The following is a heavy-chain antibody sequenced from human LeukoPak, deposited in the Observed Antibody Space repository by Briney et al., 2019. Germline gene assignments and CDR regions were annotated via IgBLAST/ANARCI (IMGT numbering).Heavy chain of an antibody. CDR1: GGTFSSYA. CDR2: IIPIYGTA. CDR3: ARAPRYYEYVWGSYRVPHFDY. J-gene: IGHJ4*02. V-gene: IGHV1-69*13. Sequence: SVKVSCKASGGTFSSYAISWVRQAPGQGLEWMGGIIPIYGTANYAQKFQGRVTITADESTSTAYMELSSLRSEDTAVYYCARAPRYYEYVWGSYRVPHFDYWGQGTLVTVSS. D-gene: IGHD3-16*02.